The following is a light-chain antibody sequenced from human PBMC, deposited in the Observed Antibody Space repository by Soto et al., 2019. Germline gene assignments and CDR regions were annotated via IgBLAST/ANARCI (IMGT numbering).Light chain of an antibody. Sequence: EIVLTQSPGTLSLSPGERATLSCGASQSVTSNYLAWYQQKPGQAPRLLMFGASIRVTGIPDRFLGRGSGTDFTLNITRLEPEDLAVYYCQHYVTSLTTFGKGTKVEV. V-gene: IGKV3-20*01. CDR1: QSVTSNY. CDR3: QHYVTSLTT. J-gene: IGKJ1*01. CDR2: GAS.